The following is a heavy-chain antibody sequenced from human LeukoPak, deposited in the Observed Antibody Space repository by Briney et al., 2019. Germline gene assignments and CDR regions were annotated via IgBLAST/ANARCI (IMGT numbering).Heavy chain of an antibody. J-gene: IGHJ6*02. CDR1: GYTFTSYG. CDR3: ARDGSPGNYYYYYGMDV. CDR2: ISAYNGNT. Sequence: ASVKVSCKASGYTFTSYGISWVRQAPGQGLEWMGWISAYNGNTNYAQKLQGRVTMTTDTSTSTAYMELRSLRSDDTAVYYCARDGSPGNYYYYYGMDVWGQGTTVTVSS. D-gene: IGHD1-26*01. V-gene: IGHV1-18*01.